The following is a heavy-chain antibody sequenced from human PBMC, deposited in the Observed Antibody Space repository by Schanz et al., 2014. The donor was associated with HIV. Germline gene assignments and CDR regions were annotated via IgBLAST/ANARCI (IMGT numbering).Heavy chain of an antibody. CDR2: ISYDGSNK. CDR1: EFTFRNAW. D-gene: IGHD3-16*01. Sequence: VQLVESGGGLVKPGGSLRLSCAASEFTFRNAWMNWVRQAPGKGLEWVALISYDGSNKYYSDSVKGRFTISRDNSRNTLYLQMNSLRAEDTAVYYCAKTTWGRRVDAFDIWGQGTMVTVSS. J-gene: IGHJ3*02. V-gene: IGHV3-30*18. CDR3: AKTTWGRRVDAFDI.